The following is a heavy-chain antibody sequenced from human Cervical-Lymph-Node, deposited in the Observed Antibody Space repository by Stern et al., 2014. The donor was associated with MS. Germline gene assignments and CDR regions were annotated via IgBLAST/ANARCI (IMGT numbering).Heavy chain of an antibody. CDR1: GYTFGNYA. D-gene: IGHD5-12*01. CDR2: SSNKSDPT. J-gene: IGHJ4*02. V-gene: IGHV1-18*01. CDR3: ARDPGSAIFDY. Sequence: QVQLVESGAEVKKPGASVKVSCKASGYTFGNYAISWARQAPGQGLEWLGWSSNKSDPTKYARKFQGRVTMTTDTSTSTAYMELRGLRSDYTAVYYCARDPGSAIFDYWGQGTLVAVSS.